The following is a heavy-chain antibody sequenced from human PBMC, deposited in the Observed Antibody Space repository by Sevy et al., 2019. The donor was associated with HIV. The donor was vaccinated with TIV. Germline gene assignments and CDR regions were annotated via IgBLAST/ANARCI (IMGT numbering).Heavy chain of an antibody. CDR3: ARYPDYGDYEGPWGDAFDI. J-gene: IGHJ3*02. CDR1: GYTFTSYG. CDR2: ISAYNGNT. D-gene: IGHD4-17*01. V-gene: IGHV1-18*01. Sequence: ASVKVSCKASGYTFTSYGISWVRQAPGQGLEWMGWISAYNGNTNYAQKLQGRVTMTTDTSTSTAYMELGSLRSDDTAVYYGARYPDYGDYEGPWGDAFDIWGQGTMVTVSS.